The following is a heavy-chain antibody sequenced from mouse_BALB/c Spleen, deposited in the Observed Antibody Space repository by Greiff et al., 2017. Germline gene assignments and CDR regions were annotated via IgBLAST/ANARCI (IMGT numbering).Heavy chain of an antibody. Sequence: EVKLVESGGGLVQPGGSRKLSCAASGFTFSDYGMAWVRQAPGKGPEWVAFISNLAYSIYYADTVTGRFTISRENAKNTLHLEMSSLRSEDTAMYYCARDGKVPAMDYWGQGTSVTVSS. V-gene: IGHV5-15*02. D-gene: IGHD1-3*01. CDR3: ARDGKVPAMDY. CDR2: ISNLAYSI. J-gene: IGHJ4*01. CDR1: GFTFSDYG.